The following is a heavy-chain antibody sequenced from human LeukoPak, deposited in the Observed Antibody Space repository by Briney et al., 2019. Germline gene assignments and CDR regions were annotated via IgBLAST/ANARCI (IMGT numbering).Heavy chain of an antibody. V-gene: IGHV3-21*01. CDR2: ISSSGAYI. Sequence: GGSLRLSCAASGFTFSSYAINWIRQAPRKGLEWVSSISSSGAYIYYADLVEGRFTITRDPAKNSLYLQMNSLRAEDTAVYYCAREYWGYYDDSGYPFDNWGQGTLVTVSS. D-gene: IGHD3-22*01. CDR3: AREYWGYYDDSGYPFDN. CDR1: GFTFSSYA. J-gene: IGHJ4*02.